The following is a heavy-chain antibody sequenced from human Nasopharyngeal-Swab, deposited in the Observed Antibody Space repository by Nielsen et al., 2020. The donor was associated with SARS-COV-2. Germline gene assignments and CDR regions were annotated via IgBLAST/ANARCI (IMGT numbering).Heavy chain of an antibody. Sequence: SETLSLTCTVSGGSISSSSYYWGWLRQPPGKGLEWIGSIYYSGSTYYNPSLKSRVTISVDTSKNQFSLKLSSVTAADTAVHYCARGMGSDYVWGSYRYEDYFDYWGQGTLVTVSS. D-gene: IGHD3-16*02. CDR3: ARGMGSDYVWGSYRYEDYFDY. J-gene: IGHJ4*02. V-gene: IGHV4-39*07. CDR2: IYYSGST. CDR1: GGSISSSSYY.